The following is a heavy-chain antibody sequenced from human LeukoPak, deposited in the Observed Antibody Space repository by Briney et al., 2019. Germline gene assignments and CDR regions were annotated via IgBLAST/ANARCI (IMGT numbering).Heavy chain of an antibody. Sequence: QSGGSLRLSCAASGFTFSSYAMTWVRQAPGKGLEGVSTINDSNDNTYSADSVKGRFTISRDNSKNTLYLQMNNLRAEDTAVYYCAKGTYDSTPFDYWGQGTLVTVSS. CDR3: AKGTYDSTPFDY. J-gene: IGHJ4*02. CDR2: INDSNDNT. D-gene: IGHD3-16*01. V-gene: IGHV3-23*01. CDR1: GFTFSSYA.